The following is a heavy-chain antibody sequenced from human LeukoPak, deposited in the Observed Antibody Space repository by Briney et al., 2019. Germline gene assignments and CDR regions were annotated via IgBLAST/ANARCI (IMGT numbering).Heavy chain of an antibody. V-gene: IGHV3-74*01. J-gene: IGHJ4*02. Sequence: GGSLRLSCAASGFNFDEYGLSWVRQAPGKGLVWVSRINTDGSSTSYADSVKGRFTISRDNAKNTLYLQMNSLRAEDTAVYYCAFLYGSGSPRGYWGQGTLVTVSS. CDR2: INTDGSST. CDR1: GFNFDEYG. CDR3: AFLYGSGSPRGY. D-gene: IGHD3-10*01.